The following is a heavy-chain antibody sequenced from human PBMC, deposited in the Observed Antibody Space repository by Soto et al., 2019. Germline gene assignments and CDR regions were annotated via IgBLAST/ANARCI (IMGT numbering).Heavy chain of an antibody. CDR3: AKIRYYDAGSPINWFAP. CDR1: GFTFSDYY. V-gene: IGHV3-11*01. D-gene: IGHD3-10*01. CDR2: ISSSGSTI. J-gene: IGHJ5*02. Sequence: GGSLRLSCAASGFTFSDYYMSWIRQAPGKGLEWVSYISSSGSTIYYADSVKGRFTISRDNAKNSLYLQMNSLRAEDTAVYYWAKIRYYDAGSPINWFAPGGQGTLVTSPQ.